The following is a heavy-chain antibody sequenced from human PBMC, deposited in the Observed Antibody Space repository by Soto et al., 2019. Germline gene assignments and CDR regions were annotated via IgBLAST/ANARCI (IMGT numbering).Heavy chain of an antibody. CDR3: ARVTTTVTTNWFDP. D-gene: IGHD4-17*01. CDR1: GDSVSSNSGA. CDR2: TYYRSKWYN. Sequence: QVHLQQSGPGLVKPPQTLSLTCAISGDSVSSNSGAWNWIRQSPSRGLEWLGRTYYRSKWYNDYAVSVKSRITINPDTSKNQFSLQLNSVTPEDTAVYYCARVTTTVTTNWFDPWGQGTLVTVSS. V-gene: IGHV6-1*01. J-gene: IGHJ5*02.